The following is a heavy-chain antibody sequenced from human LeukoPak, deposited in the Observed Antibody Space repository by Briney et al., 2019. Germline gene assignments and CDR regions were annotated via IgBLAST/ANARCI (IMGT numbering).Heavy chain of an antibody. J-gene: IGHJ4*02. V-gene: IGHV3-23*01. D-gene: IGHD6-6*01. CDR3: AKRIEYSSSSAYFDY. CDR1: GFTFSSYA. CDR2: ISGSGDTT. Sequence: GGSLRLSCAASGFTFSSYAMNWVRQAPGKGLEWVSFISGSGDTTYYADSVKGRFTISRDNSKHTLYLQMNTLGADDTALYYCAKRIEYSSSSAYFDYWGQGTLVTVSS.